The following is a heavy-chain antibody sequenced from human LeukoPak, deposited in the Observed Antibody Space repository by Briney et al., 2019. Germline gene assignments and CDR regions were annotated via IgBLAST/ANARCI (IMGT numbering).Heavy chain of an antibody. J-gene: IGHJ4*02. Sequence: SVKVSCEASGGTFSSYTISWVRQAPGQGLEWMGRIIPILGIANYAQKFQGRVTITADKSTSTAYMELSSLRSEDTAVYYCARPPDYDILTGYYRYYFDYWGQGTLVTVSS. CDR2: IIPILGIA. V-gene: IGHV1-69*02. CDR3: ARPPDYDILTGYYRYYFDY. D-gene: IGHD3-9*01. CDR1: GGTFSSYT.